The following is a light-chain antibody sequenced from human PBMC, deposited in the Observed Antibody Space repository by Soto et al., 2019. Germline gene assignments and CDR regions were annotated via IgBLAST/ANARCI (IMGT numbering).Light chain of an antibody. Sequence: EIVLTRSPGILSLSPVERATLSCRASQSVSSSYLAWYQQKPGQAPRLLIYGASSRATGIPDRFSGSGSGTDFTLTISRLEPEDFAVYYCQQYGSSPSTFGQGTRVEIK. CDR3: QQYGSSPST. V-gene: IGKV3-20*01. J-gene: IGKJ5*01. CDR2: GAS. CDR1: QSVSSSY.